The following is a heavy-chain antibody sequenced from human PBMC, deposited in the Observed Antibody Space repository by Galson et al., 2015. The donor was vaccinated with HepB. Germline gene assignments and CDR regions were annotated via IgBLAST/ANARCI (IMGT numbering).Heavy chain of an antibody. CDR3: AGSPPNVWTSTWFDY. D-gene: IGHD2/OR15-2a*01. V-gene: IGHV4-59*01. J-gene: IGHJ4*02. Sequence: LSFTCTVSGGSISSYYWSWIRQPPGKGLEWIGYIYYSGSTNYNPSLKSRVTISVDTSKNQFSLKLSSVTAADTAVYYCAGSPPNVWTSTWFDYWGQGTLVTVSS. CDR1: GGSISSYY. CDR2: IYYSGST.